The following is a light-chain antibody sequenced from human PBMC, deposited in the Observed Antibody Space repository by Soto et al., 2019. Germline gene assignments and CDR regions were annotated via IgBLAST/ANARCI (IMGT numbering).Light chain of an antibody. Sequence: EIVLTQSPATLSLSPGERASLSCRASQSVGNSLAWYQHKPGQAPRLLIYDVSNRATGIPDRFSGSGSGTDFTLTISRLEPEDFAVYYCQQYGSSGTFGQGTKVEIK. CDR2: DVS. CDR3: QQYGSSGT. CDR1: QSVGNS. V-gene: IGKV3-20*01. J-gene: IGKJ1*01.